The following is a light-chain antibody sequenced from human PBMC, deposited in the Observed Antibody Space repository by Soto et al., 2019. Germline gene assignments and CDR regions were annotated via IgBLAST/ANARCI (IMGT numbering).Light chain of an antibody. CDR1: SSNIGNNY. V-gene: IGLV1-47*01. J-gene: IGLJ1*01. CDR2: NNS. Sequence: QSVLTQPPSASGTPGQRVTISCSGSSSNIGNNYVHWYQHLPGTAPRLLIHNNSQRPSGVPDRFSGSKSGTSASLAISGLRSEDEAEFCCAAWDDSLSGYVFGSGTKVTVL. CDR3: AAWDDSLSGYV.